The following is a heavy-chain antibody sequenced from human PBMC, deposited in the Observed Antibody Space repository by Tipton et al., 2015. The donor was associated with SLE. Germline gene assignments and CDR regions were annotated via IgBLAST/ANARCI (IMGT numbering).Heavy chain of an antibody. CDR3: ARFRRVLHSGSSTHAFDL. J-gene: IGHJ3*01. CDR1: GFTFSSYG. V-gene: IGHV3-33*08. CDR2: IGCDGSNI. D-gene: IGHD1-26*01. Sequence: SLRLSCAASGFTFSSYGMHWVRQVPGKGLEWVAGIGCDGSNIYYADSVKGRFTISRDNSKNTLYLQMNSLRAEDTAVYYCARFRRVLHSGSSTHAFDLWVLGPLVPVTS.